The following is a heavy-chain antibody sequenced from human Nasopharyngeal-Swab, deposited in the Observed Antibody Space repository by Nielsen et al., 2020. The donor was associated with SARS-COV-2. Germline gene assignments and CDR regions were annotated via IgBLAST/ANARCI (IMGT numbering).Heavy chain of an antibody. CDR3: ARVDTAMVSYYYYGMDV. J-gene: IGHJ6*02. CDR2: INPSGGST. Sequence: WVRQAPGQGLEWMGIINPSGGSTSYAQKFQGRVTMTRDTSTSTVYMELSSLRSGDTAVYYCARVDTAMVSYYYYGMDVWGQGTTVTVSS. D-gene: IGHD5-18*01. V-gene: IGHV1-46*01.